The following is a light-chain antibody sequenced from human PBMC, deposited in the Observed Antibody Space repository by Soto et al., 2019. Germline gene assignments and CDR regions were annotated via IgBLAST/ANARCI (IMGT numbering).Light chain of an antibody. Sequence: EIVLMQSPGTLSLSPGESATLSCRASQSVSRSYLAWYQQEPGQPPRLLIYGASSRATGIPDRFSGSGPGTDFTLTISRLEPEDFAVFYCQHYDSLPITFGQGTRLEIK. V-gene: IGKV3-20*01. CDR3: QHYDSLPIT. CDR2: GAS. CDR1: QSVSRSY. J-gene: IGKJ5*01.